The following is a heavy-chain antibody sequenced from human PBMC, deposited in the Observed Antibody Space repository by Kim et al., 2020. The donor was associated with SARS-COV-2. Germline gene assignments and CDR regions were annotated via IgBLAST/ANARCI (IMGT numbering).Heavy chain of an antibody. Sequence: ASVKVSCKASGYTFTSYGISWVRQAPGQGLEWMGWISAYNGNTNYAQKLQGRVTMTTDTSTSTAYMELRSLRSDDTAVYYCARASFLEWLQYFSSPAAFDIWGQGTMVTVSS. D-gene: IGHD3-3*02. CDR2: ISAYNGNT. J-gene: IGHJ3*02. V-gene: IGHV1-18*01. CDR3: ARASFLEWLQYFSSPAAFDI. CDR1: GYTFTSYG.